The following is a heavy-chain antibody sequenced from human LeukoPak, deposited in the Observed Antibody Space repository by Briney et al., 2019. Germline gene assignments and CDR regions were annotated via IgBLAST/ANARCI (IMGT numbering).Heavy chain of an antibody. V-gene: IGHV3-23*01. D-gene: IGHD6-19*01. CDR1: GFTFSSYS. CDR3: AKHASGWFPFDY. Sequence: GGSLRLSCAASGFTFSSYSMRWVRQAPGRWLEWVSNISGSGDSTYYADSVKGRFTISRDNAKNTLYLEMNSLRAEDTAVYYCAKHASGWFPFDYWGKGTLVTVSS. J-gene: IGHJ4*02. CDR2: ISGSGDST.